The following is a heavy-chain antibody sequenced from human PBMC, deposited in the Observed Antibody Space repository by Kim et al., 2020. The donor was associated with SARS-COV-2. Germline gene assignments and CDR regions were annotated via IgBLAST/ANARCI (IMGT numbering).Heavy chain of an antibody. CDR3: ARADLSSSPSFDY. D-gene: IGHD6-6*01. J-gene: IGHJ4*02. V-gene: IGHV4-31*03. Sequence: SETLSLTCNVSGDSISSGDDYWSWIRQHPGKGLEWIGYIHFSGSTYYNPSIKSRLTMSVDTSQNQFSLKLTSVTAADTAMYYCARADLSSSPSFDYWGQG. CDR2: IHFSGST. CDR1: GDSISSGDDY.